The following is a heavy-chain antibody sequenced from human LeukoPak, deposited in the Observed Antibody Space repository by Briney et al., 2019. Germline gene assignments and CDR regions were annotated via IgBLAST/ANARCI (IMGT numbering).Heavy chain of an antibody. CDR3: ARQSTSMSTC. V-gene: IGHV4-39*01. CDR1: DDSISSSSYY. D-gene: IGHD3-3*02. CDR2: IYYSGTT. Sequence: SETLSLTCAVSDDSISSSSYYWGWIRQRPEEGLEWSGSIYYSGTTYYNPSLKSRVTISVDTSKNQFSLKLSSVTAADTALYFCARQSTSMSTCWGQGTLVTVSS. J-gene: IGHJ4*02.